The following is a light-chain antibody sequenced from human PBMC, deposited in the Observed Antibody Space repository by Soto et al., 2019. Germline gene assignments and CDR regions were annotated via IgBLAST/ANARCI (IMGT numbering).Light chain of an antibody. Sequence: DIQMTQSPSSLSASVGDRVTISCRASQDINNYLAWYQQKPGKAPKLLIYAASTLQSGVPSRFSGSGSGTAFTLTISSLQPEDVATSYCHRHNSAPTVTLGPGTKVD. J-gene: IGKJ3*01. V-gene: IGKV1-27*01. CDR2: AAS. CDR3: HRHNSAPTVT. CDR1: QDINNY.